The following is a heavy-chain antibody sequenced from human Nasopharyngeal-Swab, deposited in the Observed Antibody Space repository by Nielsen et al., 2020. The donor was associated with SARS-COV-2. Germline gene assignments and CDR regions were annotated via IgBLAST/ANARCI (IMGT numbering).Heavy chain of an antibody. J-gene: IGHJ6*02. V-gene: IGHV3-21*01. Sequence: GESLKISCAASGFTFNNYNFNWVRQAPGKGLEWVSSISSSSSYIYSAGSVKGRFTISRDNAKNSLYLQMNSLRAEDTAIYYCARDGLDYDFWSAYFMDVWGQGTTVTVSS. CDR3: ARDGLDYDFWSAYFMDV. CDR2: ISSSSSYI. CDR1: GFTFNNYN. D-gene: IGHD3-3*01.